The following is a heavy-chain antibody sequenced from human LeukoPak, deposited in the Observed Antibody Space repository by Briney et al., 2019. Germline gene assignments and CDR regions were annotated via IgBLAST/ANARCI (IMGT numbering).Heavy chain of an antibody. CDR3: ARRGQHDAFDI. CDR1: GYSFTSYW. CDR2: VYPGDSDT. D-gene: IGHD2-2*01. V-gene: IGHV5-51*01. J-gene: IGHJ3*02. Sequence: GESLKISCKGSGYSFTSYWIGWVRQMPGKGLEWMGIVYPGDSDTRYSPSFQGQVTTSADKSISTAYLQWSSLKASDPAMYYCARRGQHDAFDIWAQGKMVTVSS.